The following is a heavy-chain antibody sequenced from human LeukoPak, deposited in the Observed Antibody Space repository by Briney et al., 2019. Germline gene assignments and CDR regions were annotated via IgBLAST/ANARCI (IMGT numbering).Heavy chain of an antibody. J-gene: IGHJ4*02. V-gene: IGHV3-48*02. CDR3: ARDILTKQAYSGYDN. D-gene: IGHD5-12*01. CDR2: ISSSSNTI. CDR1: GFTFSTYS. Sequence: GGSLRLSCAASGFTFSTYSMNWVRQAPGKGPEWVSYISSSSNTIYYADSVKGRFTISRDNAKNSLYLQMNSLRDEDTAVYYCARDILTKQAYSGYDNWGQGTLVAVSS.